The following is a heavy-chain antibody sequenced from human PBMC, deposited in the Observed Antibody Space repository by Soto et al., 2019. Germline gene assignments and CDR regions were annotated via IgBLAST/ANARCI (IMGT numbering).Heavy chain of an antibody. D-gene: IGHD5-12*01. CDR3: ARAISGYVT. CDR1: GISYTTYP. V-gene: IGHV1-3*01. Sequence: VQLVQSGAEVKKPGASVRISCTASGISYTTYPIHWVRQAPGQGLEWMGWINAGNGDTRYSQSFQGRVTLTTDTSATTTYMDLSSLTSEDTSIYYCARAISGYVTWGQGTLVTVS. J-gene: IGHJ4*02. CDR2: INAGNGDT.